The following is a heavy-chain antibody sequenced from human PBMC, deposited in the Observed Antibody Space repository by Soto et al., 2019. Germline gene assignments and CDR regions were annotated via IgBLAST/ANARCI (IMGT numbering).Heavy chain of an antibody. CDR1: GDSITTSGHL. D-gene: IGHD2-2*01. Sequence: QVQLQESGPGLLKPSNTLSLTCTVSGDSITTSGHLWAWIRQPPGKGLEWIATISYSGSTFYNPSLRXRXSXXVDSSKNQLSLSLVSVTAADTAMYYCARHDHGAFTIKGFHVWGQGTKVTVSS. V-gene: IGHV4-39*01. J-gene: IGHJ3*01. CDR3: ARHDHGAFTIKGFHV. CDR2: ISYSGST.